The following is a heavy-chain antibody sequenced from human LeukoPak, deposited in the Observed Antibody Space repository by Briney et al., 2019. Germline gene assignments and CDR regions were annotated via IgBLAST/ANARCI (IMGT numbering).Heavy chain of an antibody. CDR2: ISGSDDNT. CDR1: GFTFSSFA. V-gene: IGHV3-23*01. Sequence: GGSLRLSCAASGFTFSSFAMSWVRQAPGKGLEWVSGISGSDDNTYYADSVKGRFTISRDNSKNTLFLQMNSLRAEDTAVYFCAKGPSITVAGTSYWGQGTLVTVSS. CDR3: AKGPSITVAGTSY. J-gene: IGHJ4*02. D-gene: IGHD6-19*01.